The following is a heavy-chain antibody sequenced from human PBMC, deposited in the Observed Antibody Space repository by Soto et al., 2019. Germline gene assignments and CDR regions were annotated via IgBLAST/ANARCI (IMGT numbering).Heavy chain of an antibody. Sequence: SETLSLTCTVSGSSISSYYWSWIRQPPGKGLEWIGYIYYSGSTNYNPSLKSRVTISVDTSKNQFSLKLSSVTAADTAVYYCARDGSGAYLNWFDPWGQGTLVTVSS. D-gene: IGHD1-26*01. CDR2: IYYSGST. J-gene: IGHJ5*02. CDR3: ARDGSGAYLNWFDP. CDR1: GSSISSYY. V-gene: IGHV4-59*01.